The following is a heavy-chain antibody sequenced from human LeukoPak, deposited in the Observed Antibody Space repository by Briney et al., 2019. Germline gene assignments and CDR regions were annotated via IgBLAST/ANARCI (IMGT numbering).Heavy chain of an antibody. V-gene: IGHV4-59*08. CDR1: GGSISSYY. CDR3: ARRPFCSSTSCHAFDI. CDR2: IYYSGST. Sequence: PSETLSLTCTVSGGSISSYYWSWIRQPPGKGLEWIGYIYYSGSTNYNPSLKSRVTISIDTSKNQFSLKLSPVTAADTAVYYCARRPFCSSTSCHAFDIWGQGTMVTVSS. J-gene: IGHJ3*02. D-gene: IGHD2-2*01.